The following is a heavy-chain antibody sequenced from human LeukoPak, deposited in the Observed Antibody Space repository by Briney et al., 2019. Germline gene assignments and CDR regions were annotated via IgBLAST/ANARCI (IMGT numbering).Heavy chain of an antibody. V-gene: IGHV3-30*02. CDR3: AKVEELGYNYGIDY. Sequence: PGGSLRLSCAASGFTFSSYAIHWVRQAPGKGLEWVAFIRYDGSKKYYGDFVKGRFTISRDNSKNTLYLQMNSLRAEDTAMYYCAKVEELGYNYGIDYWGQGTLVTVSS. D-gene: IGHD5-18*01. CDR2: IRYDGSKK. CDR1: GFTFSSYA. J-gene: IGHJ4*02.